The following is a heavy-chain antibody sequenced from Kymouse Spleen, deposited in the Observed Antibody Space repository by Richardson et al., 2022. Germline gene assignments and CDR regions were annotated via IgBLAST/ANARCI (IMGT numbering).Heavy chain of an antibody. CDR3: ARGWDYGDYNYYYYGMDV. Sequence: QVQLQQWGAGLLKPSETLSLTCAVYGGSFSGYYWSWIRQPPGKGLEWIGEINHSGSTNYNPSLKSRVTISVDTSKNQFSLKLSSVTAADTAVYYCARGWDYGDYNYYYYGMDVWGQGTTVTVSS. CDR2: INHSGST. V-gene: IGHV4-34*01. CDR1: GGSFSGYY. D-gene: IGHD4-17*01. J-gene: IGHJ6*02.